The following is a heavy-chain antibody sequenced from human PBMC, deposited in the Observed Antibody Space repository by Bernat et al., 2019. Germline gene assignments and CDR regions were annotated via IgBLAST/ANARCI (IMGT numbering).Heavy chain of an antibody. V-gene: IGHV3-53*02. CDR2: IYSGGST. CDR1: GFTVSSNY. CDR3: ARLDVDTTDAFDI. J-gene: IGHJ3*02. Sequence: EVQLVETGGGLIQPGGSLRLSCAASGFTVSSNYMSWVRQAPGKGLEWVSVIYSGGSTYYADSVKGRFTISRGNSKNTLYLQMNSLRAEDTAVYYCARLDVDTTDAFDIWGQGTMVTVSS. D-gene: IGHD5-18*01.